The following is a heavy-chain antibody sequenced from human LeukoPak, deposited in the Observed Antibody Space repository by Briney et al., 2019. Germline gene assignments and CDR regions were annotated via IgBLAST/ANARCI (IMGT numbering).Heavy chain of an antibody. D-gene: IGHD3-22*01. V-gene: IGHV3-66*01. CDR1: GFTVSSDY. Sequence: GGSLRLSCAASGFTVSSDYMNWVRQAPGKGLEWVSVIYSDGSTYYADSVKGRFTISRDKSKNTLYLQLNSLRAEDTAVYYCARDLGQYYDTSDNWFDPWGQGTLVTVSS. CDR2: IYSDGST. J-gene: IGHJ5*02. CDR3: ARDLGQYYDTSDNWFDP.